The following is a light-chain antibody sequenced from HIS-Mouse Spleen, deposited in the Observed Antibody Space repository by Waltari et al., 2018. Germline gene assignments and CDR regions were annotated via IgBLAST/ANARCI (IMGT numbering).Light chain of an antibody. CDR1: ALPKKY. CDR2: EDR. J-gene: IGLJ2*01. V-gene: IGLV3-10*01. Sequence: SYELTQPPSVSVSPGQTARITCPGDALPKKYAYWYQQKSGQAPVRVIYEDRKRASGIPERCSGSSSGTMATLTISGAQVEDEADYYCYSTDSSGNHRVFGGGTKLTVL. CDR3: YSTDSSGNHRV.